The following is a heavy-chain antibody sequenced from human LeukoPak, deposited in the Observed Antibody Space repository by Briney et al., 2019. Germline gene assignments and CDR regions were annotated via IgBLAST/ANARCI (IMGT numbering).Heavy chain of an antibody. D-gene: IGHD4-11*01. V-gene: IGHV3-9*01. CDR1: GFIFEDYA. CDR3: VRSAFLTTEFYFDY. CDR2: ISWNSGST. Sequence: GGSLRLSCAASGFIFEDYAMHWVRQRPGKGLEWVSGISWNSGSTGYADSVKGRFTISRDNAKNTLYLQMNSLRAEDTAVYYCVRSAFLTTEFYFDYWGHGTLVTVSS. J-gene: IGHJ4*01.